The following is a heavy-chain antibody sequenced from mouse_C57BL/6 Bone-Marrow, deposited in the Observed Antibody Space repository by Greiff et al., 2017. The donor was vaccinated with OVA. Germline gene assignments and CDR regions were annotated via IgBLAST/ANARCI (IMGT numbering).Heavy chain of an antibody. CDR3: ARDCAWFAY. Sequence: QVQLQQSGAELARPGASVKLSCKASGYTFTSYGISWVKQSTGKGLEWIGEIYPRSGNTYYNAKFKGKATLTADKSSSTWYMELRSLTSEDTTVYFCARDCAWFAYWGQGTRVTVSA. V-gene: IGHV1-81*01. J-gene: IGHJ3*01. CDR1: GYTFTSYG. CDR2: IYPRSGNT.